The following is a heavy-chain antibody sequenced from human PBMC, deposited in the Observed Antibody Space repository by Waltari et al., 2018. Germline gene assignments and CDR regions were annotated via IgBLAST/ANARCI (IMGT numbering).Heavy chain of an antibody. Sequence: QVQLVQSGAEVKRTGSSVKVSCKASGASGGTFTNYAISWVRQAPGQGLEWMGGIIPIFGTANPAERFQGRVTITTDESTSTAYLELSSLRSEDTAVYFCARDLGAMKVTSAFETWGQGTLVTVSS. V-gene: IGHV1-69*05. J-gene: IGHJ3*02. CDR1: GASGGTFTNYA. D-gene: IGHD3-22*01. CDR2: IIPIFGTA. CDR3: ARDLGAMKVTSAFET.